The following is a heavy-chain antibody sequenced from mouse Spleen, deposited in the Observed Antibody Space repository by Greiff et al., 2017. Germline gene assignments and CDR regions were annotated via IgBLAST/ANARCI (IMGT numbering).Heavy chain of an antibody. CDR3: ARFLGYYYAMDY. CDR1: GYTFTDYY. CDR2: INPNNGGT. J-gene: IGHJ4*01. D-gene: IGHD3-1*01. Sequence: VQLQQSGPELVKPGASVKISCKASGYTFTDYYMNWVKQSHGKSLEWIGDINPNNGGTSYNQKFKGKATLTVDKSSSTAYMELRSLTSEDSAVYYCARFLGYYYAMDYWGQGTSVTVSS. V-gene: IGHV1-26*01.